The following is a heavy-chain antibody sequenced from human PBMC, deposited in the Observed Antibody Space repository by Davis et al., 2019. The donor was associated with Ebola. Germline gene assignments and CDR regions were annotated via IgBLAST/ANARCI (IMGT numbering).Heavy chain of an antibody. CDR3: ARGLSYYYDSSGYYRLAY. J-gene: IGHJ4*02. D-gene: IGHD3-22*01. CDR1: GGSISRSSYY. V-gene: IGHV4-39*01. CDR2: IYYSGST. Sequence: MPSETLSLTCTVSGGSISRSSYYWGWIRQPPGKGLEWIGSIYYSGSTYYNPSLKSRVTISVDTSKNQFSLKLSSVTAADTAVYYCARGLSYYYDSSGYYRLAYWGQGTLVTVSS.